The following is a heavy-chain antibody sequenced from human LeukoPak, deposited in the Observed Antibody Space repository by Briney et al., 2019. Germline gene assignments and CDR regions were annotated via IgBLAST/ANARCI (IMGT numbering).Heavy chain of an antibody. CDR1: GFTFSSYS. Sequence: GGSLRLSCAASGFTFSSYSMNWVRQAPGKGLEWVSSISSSSSYIYYADSVKGRFTISRDNSKNTLYLQMNSLRAEDTAVYYCARGTTVTRNYYFDYWGQGTLVTVSS. D-gene: IGHD4-17*01. CDR3: ARGTTVTRNYYFDY. V-gene: IGHV3-21*04. J-gene: IGHJ4*02. CDR2: ISSSSSYI.